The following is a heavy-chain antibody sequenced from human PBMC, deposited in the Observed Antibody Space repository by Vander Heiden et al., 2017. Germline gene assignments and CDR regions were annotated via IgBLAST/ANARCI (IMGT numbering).Heavy chain of an antibody. CDR2: IRGIGSNT. CDR1: GLTFSSTA. V-gene: IGHV3-23*01. J-gene: IGHJ6*02. CDR3: AKDFGDNGFYYGLDV. Sequence: VQLLESGGGVVQPGGSLRLSCAASGLTFSSTAMNWVRQGLGKGLRWCSVIRGIGSNTYYADSVKGRFTISRDNSKNTLYLQMSSLRAEDTAVYYCAKDFGDNGFYYGLDVWGQGTTVTVSS. D-gene: IGHD1-20*01.